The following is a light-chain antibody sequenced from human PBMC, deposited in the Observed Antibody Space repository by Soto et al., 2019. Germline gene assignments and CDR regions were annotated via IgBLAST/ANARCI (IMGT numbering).Light chain of an antibody. CDR2: EDS. Sequence: QSALTQPASVSGSPGQSITISCTGTSSDVGSYNLVSWYQQHPGKAPKLMIYEDSKRPSGVSNHFSGSKSGNTASLTISGLQAEDEADYYCCSYAGSTFYVFGTGTQLTVL. CDR1: SSDVGSYNL. CDR3: CSYAGSTFYV. V-gene: IGLV2-23*01. J-gene: IGLJ1*01.